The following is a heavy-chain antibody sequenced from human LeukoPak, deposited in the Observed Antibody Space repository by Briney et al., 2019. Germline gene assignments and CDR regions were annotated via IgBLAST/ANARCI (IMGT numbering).Heavy chain of an antibody. CDR1: GYSFTSYW. Sequence: GESLKISCKGSGYSFTSYWIGWVRQATGQGLEWMGWMNPNSGNTGYAQKFQGRVTMTRNTSISTAYMELSSLRSEDTAVYYCARGGSRGYYYSWGQGTLVTVSS. J-gene: IGHJ4*02. CDR2: MNPNSGNT. V-gene: IGHV1-8*02. D-gene: IGHD3-22*01. CDR3: ARGGSRGYYYS.